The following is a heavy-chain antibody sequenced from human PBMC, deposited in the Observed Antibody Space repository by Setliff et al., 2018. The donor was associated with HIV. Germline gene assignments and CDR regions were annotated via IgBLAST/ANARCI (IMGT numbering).Heavy chain of an antibody. CDR2: ICPGDSDT. J-gene: IGHJ3*02. D-gene: IGHD3-10*01. CDR1: GYSFTSYW. Sequence: PGESLKISCKGSGYSFTSYWIAWVRQMPGKGLEWMGIICPGDSDTRYSPSFQGQVTISADKSISTAYLQWSNLKASDTAMYYCARPATYGTLDAFDIWGQGTMVTVSS. V-gene: IGHV5-51*01. CDR3: ARPATYGTLDAFDI.